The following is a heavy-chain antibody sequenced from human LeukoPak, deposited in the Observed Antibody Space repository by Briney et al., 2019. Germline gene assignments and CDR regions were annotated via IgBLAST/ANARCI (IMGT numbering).Heavy chain of an antibody. CDR3: ARGPYYDFWSGYSEYAFDI. V-gene: IGHV3-13*01. CDR2: IGTAGDI. J-gene: IGHJ3*02. Sequence: GGSLRLSCAASGFTFSTYDMHWVRQATGKGLEWVSGIGTAGDIYYPGSVKGRFTISRENAKNSLYLQVNSLRAGDTAVYYCARGPYYDFWSGYSEYAFDIWGQGTMVTVSS. CDR1: GFTFSTYD. D-gene: IGHD3-3*01.